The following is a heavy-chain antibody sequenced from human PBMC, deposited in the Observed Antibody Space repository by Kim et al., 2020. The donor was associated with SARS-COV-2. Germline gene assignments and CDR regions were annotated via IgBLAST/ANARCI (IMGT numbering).Heavy chain of an antibody. Sequence: SETLSLTCGVSGVSISSSNWWNWARQSPGTGLEWIGEISHRGQTNYNPSLKSRVTISLDKSSNQFSLNMKFLTAADTAVYFCARVAAGCSGNSCYLYPWG. CDR2: ISHRGQT. D-gene: IGHD5-12*01. CDR3: ARVAAGCSGNSCYLYP. CDR1: GVSISSSNW. V-gene: IGHV4-4*02. J-gene: IGHJ5*02.